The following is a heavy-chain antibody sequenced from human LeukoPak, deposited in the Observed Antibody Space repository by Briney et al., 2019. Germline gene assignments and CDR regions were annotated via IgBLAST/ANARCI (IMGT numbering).Heavy chain of an antibody. V-gene: IGHV3-23*01. J-gene: IGHJ4*02. Sequence: PGGSLRLSCAASGFTFSSYGMSWVRQAPGKGLEWVSAISGSGGSTYYADSVKGRFTISRDNSKNTLYLQMNSLRAEDTAVYYCAKDLSYSSGWYFDYWGQGTLVTVSS. CDR3: AKDLSYSSGWYFDY. CDR1: GFTFSSYG. D-gene: IGHD6-19*01. CDR2: ISGSGGST.